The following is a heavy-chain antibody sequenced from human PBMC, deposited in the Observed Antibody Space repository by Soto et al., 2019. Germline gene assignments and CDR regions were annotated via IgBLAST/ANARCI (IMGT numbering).Heavy chain of an antibody. CDR2: INHRGST. V-gene: IGHV4-34*01. CDR3: ARVPLGQLPPYNWFDP. CDR1: GGSFSAYY. J-gene: IGHJ5*02. D-gene: IGHD2-2*01. Sequence: PSETLDLTCAVYGGSFSAYYWSWIRQSPGKGLEWIGEINHRGSTNYNPSFKSRVTISVDTSKNQYSLALNSVTAADTAVYYCARVPLGQLPPYNWFDPWGQGTLVTVSS.